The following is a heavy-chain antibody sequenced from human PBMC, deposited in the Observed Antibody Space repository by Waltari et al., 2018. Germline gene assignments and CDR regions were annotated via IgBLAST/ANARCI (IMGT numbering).Heavy chain of an antibody. J-gene: IGHJ3*02. V-gene: IGHV3-30*02. D-gene: IGHD6-13*01. CDR3: AKDARRPDHTIAAALSAFDI. CDR1: GFTFSSYG. Sequence: QVQLVESGGGVVQPGGSLRLSCAASGFTFSSYGMHWVRQGPCKGGGWVAVRRYEGMNKYYADSVKGRFTISRDNSKNTLYLQMNSLRAEDTAVYYCAKDARRPDHTIAAALSAFDIWGQGTMVTVSS. CDR2: RRYEGMNK.